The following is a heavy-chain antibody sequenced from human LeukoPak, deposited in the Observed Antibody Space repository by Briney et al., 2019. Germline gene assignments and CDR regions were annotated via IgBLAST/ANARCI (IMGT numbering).Heavy chain of an antibody. CDR1: GGTFSSYA. Sequence: ASVEVSCTASGGTFSSYAISWVRQAPGQGLEWMGGIIPIFGTANYAQKFQGRVTITADESTSTAYMELSSLRSEDTAVYYCARVIVASVRFLENYFDYWGQGTLVTVSS. CDR3: ARVIVASVRFLENYFDY. J-gene: IGHJ4*02. D-gene: IGHD3-3*01. V-gene: IGHV1-69*13. CDR2: IIPIFGTA.